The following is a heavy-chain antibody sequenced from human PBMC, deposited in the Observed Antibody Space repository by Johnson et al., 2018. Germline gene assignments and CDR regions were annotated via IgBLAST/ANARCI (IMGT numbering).Heavy chain of an antibody. CDR1: GFTFSSYG. D-gene: IGHD2-15*01. V-gene: IGHV3-30*18. Sequence: QVQLVQSGGGVVQPGRSLRLSCAASGFTFSSYGMHWVRQAPGKGLEWVAVISYDGSNKYYADSVKGRFTISRDNSKNTLYLQMNSRRAEDTAVYYCAKDRSPDYYYYYGMDVWGQGTTVTVSS. CDR2: ISYDGSNK. CDR3: AKDRSPDYYYYYGMDV. J-gene: IGHJ6*02.